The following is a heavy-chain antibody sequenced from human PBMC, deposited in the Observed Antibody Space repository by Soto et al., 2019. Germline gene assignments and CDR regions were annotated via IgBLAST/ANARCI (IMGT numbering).Heavy chain of an antibody. CDR2: IRPGGDST. CDR1: GFRFITRA. Sequence: GGSLRLSCAASGFRFITRAMSWVRQAPGKGLEWVASIRPGGDSTYYADSVKGRFAVSRDNSNVTLYLQMDSLRVEDTAIYYCTTHEEGAPWAGGFDSWGQGTLVTVSS. J-gene: IGHJ5*01. V-gene: IGHV3-23*01. D-gene: IGHD1-26*01. CDR3: TTHEEGAPWAGGFDS.